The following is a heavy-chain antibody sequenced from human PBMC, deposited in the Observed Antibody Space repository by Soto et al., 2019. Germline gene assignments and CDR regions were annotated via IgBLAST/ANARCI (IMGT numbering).Heavy chain of an antibody. CDR3: ARDLETGTTSLDY. CDR2: INPNSGGT. D-gene: IGHD1-7*01. CDR1: GYTFTGYY. V-gene: IGHV1-2*04. J-gene: IGHJ4*02. Sequence: ASVKVSCKASGYTFTGYYMHWVRQAPGQGLEWMGWINPNSGGTNYAQKFQGWVTMTRDTSISTAYMELSRLRSDDTAAYYCARDLETGTTSLDYWGQGTLVTVSS.